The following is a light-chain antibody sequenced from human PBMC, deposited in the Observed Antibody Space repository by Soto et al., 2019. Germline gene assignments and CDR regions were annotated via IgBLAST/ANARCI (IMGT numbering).Light chain of an antibody. CDR1: SSDVGGFNY. Sequence: QSALTQPASVSGSPGQSITISCTGTSSDVGGFNYVSWYQQHPGKAPKLMIYEVSKRPSGVPDRFSGYKSGNTASLTVSGLQAEDEADYYCSSYAGSDAVVFGGGTKLTVL. V-gene: IGLV2-8*01. CDR3: SSYAGSDAVV. J-gene: IGLJ2*01. CDR2: EVS.